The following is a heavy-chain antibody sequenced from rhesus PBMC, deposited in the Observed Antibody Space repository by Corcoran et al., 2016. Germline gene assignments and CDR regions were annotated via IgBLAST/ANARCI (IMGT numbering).Heavy chain of an antibody. D-gene: IGHD4-29*01. CDR3: AKDPGLYGSHFDY. V-gene: IGHV3S25*01. CDR2: INSVGGST. Sequence: EVQLVESGGGLAKPGGSLRLSCAASGFTFSSYWMNWVRQAPGKGLEWVSAINSVGGSTYYADSVTGRCTIARDNSKHTLSLQMNSLRAEDTAVYYCAKDPGLYGSHFDYWGQGVLVTVSS. J-gene: IGHJ4*01. CDR1: GFTFSSYW.